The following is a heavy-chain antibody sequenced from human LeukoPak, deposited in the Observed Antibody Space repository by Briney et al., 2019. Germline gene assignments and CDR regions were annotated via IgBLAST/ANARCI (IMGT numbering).Heavy chain of an antibody. CDR3: ARSERYYDFWSGPDY. V-gene: IGHV5-51*01. CDR2: IYPGDSDT. D-gene: IGHD3-3*01. Sequence: GESLKISCKGSGYRFTSYWIGWVRQMPGKGLEWMGIIYPGDSDTRYSPSFQGQVTISADKSISTAYLQWSSLKASDTAMYYCARSERYYDFWSGPDYWGQGTLVTVSS. CDR1: GYRFTSYW. J-gene: IGHJ4*02.